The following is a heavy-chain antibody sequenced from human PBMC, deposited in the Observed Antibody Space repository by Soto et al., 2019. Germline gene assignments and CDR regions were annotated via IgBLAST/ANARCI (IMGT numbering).Heavy chain of an antibody. J-gene: IGHJ5*02. CDR2: ISSSSSTI. CDR1: GFTFSSYS. CDR3: ARVTLLGAFDWFDP. Sequence: GGSLRLSCAASGFTFSSYSMNWVRQAPGKGLEWVSYISSSSSTIYYADSVKGRFTISRDNAKNSLYLQMNSLRDEDTAVYYCARVTLLGAFDWFDPWGQGTLVTVSS. V-gene: IGHV3-48*02. D-gene: IGHD1-26*01.